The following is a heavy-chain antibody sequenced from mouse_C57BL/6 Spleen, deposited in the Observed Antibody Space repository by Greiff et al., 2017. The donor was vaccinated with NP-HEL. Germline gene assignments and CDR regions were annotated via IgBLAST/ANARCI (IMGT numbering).Heavy chain of an antibody. CDR2: ISSGSSTI. J-gene: IGHJ3*01. Sequence: EVQLVESGGGLVKPGGSLKLSCAASGFTFSDYGMHWVRQAPEKGLEWVAYISSGSSTIYYADTVKGRFTISRDNATNTPFLQMTSLRSEDTAMYYGESLYPFAYWGQGTLVTVSA. V-gene: IGHV5-17*01. CDR3: ESLYPFAY. CDR1: GFTFSDYG. D-gene: IGHD2-1*01.